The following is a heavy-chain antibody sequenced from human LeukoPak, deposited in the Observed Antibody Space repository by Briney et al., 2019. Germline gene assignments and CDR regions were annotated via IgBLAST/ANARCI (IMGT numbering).Heavy chain of an antibody. V-gene: IGHV3-23*01. CDR2: ISGGGETT. CDR1: AFTFNNYA. J-gene: IGHJ4*02. CDR3: ARDYADYVGYFFFDY. D-gene: IGHD4-17*01. Sequence: QPGGSLRLSWAPSAFTFNNYAMSWVRQAPGKWLEWVSSISGGGETTYYADSGKGRFTLSRDNSQNTLYLQMNSLRAEDTSVYYCARDYADYVGYFFFDYWGQGTLVTVSS.